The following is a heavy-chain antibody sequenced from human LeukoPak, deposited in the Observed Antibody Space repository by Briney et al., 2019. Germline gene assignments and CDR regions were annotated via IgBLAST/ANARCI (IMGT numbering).Heavy chain of an antibody. Sequence: GGSLRLSCAASGFTFSSYWMHWVRQAPGKGLVWVSRINSDGSSASYADSVKGRFTISRDNAKNTLYLQMNSLGAEDTAVHYCARDRYGSGSYYRQFDYWGQGTLVTVSS. J-gene: IGHJ4*02. CDR3: ARDRYGSGSYYRQFDY. CDR2: INSDGSSA. V-gene: IGHV3-74*01. D-gene: IGHD3-10*01. CDR1: GFTFSSYW.